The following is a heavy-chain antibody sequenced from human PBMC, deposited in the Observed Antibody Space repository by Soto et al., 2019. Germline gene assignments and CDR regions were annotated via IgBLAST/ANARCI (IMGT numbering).Heavy chain of an antibody. CDR1: GGSISSGGYS. CDR2: IYHSGST. V-gene: IGHV4-30-2*01. Sequence: KPSETLSLTCAVSGGSISSGGYSWSWIRQPPGKGLEWIGYIYHSGSTYYNPSLKSRVTISVDRSKSQFSLKLSSVTAADTAVYYCASSGSYGIFDYWGQGTLVTVSS. D-gene: IGHD3-10*01. CDR3: ASSGSYGIFDY. J-gene: IGHJ4*02.